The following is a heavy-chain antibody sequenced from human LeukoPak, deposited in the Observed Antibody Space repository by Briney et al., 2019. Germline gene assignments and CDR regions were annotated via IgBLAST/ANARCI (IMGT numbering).Heavy chain of an antibody. CDR2: IRYDGSNK. Sequence: PGGSLRLSCAASGFTFSSYGMHWVRQAPGKGLEWVAYIRYDGSNKYYADSVKGRFTISRDISKNTLYLQMNSLRAEDTAVYYCAKDRVFELWFEEASPYYFDCWGQGTLVTVSS. CDR3: AKDRVFELWFEEASPYYFDC. CDR1: GFTFSSYG. D-gene: IGHD3-10*01. J-gene: IGHJ4*02. V-gene: IGHV3-30*02.